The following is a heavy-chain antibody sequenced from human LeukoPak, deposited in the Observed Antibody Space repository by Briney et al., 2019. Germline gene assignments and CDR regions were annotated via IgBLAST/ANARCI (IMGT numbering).Heavy chain of an antibody. J-gene: IGHJ6*04. Sequence: EGSLRLSCAASGFTFSNYEMHWVRQAPGKGLEWVSYISSSGSTIYYADSVKGRFTISRDNAKNSLYLQMNSLRAEDTAVYYCAELGITMIGGVWGKGTTVTISS. V-gene: IGHV3-48*03. CDR1: GFTFSNYE. D-gene: IGHD3-10*02. CDR2: ISSSGSTI. CDR3: AELGITMIGGV.